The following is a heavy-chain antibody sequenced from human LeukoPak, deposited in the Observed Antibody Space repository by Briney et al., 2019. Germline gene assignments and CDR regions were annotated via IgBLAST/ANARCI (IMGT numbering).Heavy chain of an antibody. CDR1: GYTFTGYY. Sequence: GASVKVSCKASGYTFTGYYMHWVRQAPGQGLEWMGWINPNSGGTNYAQKFQGRVTMTRDTSISTAYMELSRLRSDDTAVYYCARAEMPTYYYDSSGHSFDYWGQGTLVTVSS. V-gene: IGHV1-2*02. CDR2: INPNSGGT. D-gene: IGHD3-22*01. CDR3: ARAEMPTYYYDSSGHSFDY. J-gene: IGHJ4*02.